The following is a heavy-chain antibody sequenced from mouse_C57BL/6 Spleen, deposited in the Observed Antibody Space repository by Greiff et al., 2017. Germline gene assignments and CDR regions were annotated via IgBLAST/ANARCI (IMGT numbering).Heavy chain of an antibody. D-gene: IGHD2-4*01. J-gene: IGHJ2*01. CDR1: GYAFTNYL. CDR3: ARSHYDYEYYFDY. V-gene: IGHV1-54*01. Sequence: VQLQQSGAELVRPGTSVKVSCKASGYAFTNYLIEWVKQRPGQGLEWIGVINPGSGGTNYNEKFKGKATLTADKSSSTAYMQLSSLTSEDSAVYFCARSHYDYEYYFDYWGQGTTLTVSS. CDR2: INPGSGGT.